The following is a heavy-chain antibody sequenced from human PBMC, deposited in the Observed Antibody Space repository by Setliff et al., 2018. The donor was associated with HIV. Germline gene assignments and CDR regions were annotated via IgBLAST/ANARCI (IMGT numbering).Heavy chain of an antibody. CDR3: ARERLSRLGFDY. CDR2: IYTGGNA. Sequence: SETLSLTCTVSGYSISSGYYWGWIRQPAGKGLEWIGHIYTGGNANYNPPLQSRVTISVDTSKNQFSLMLGSMTAADTAVYYCARERLSRLGFDYWGQGTLVTVSS. CDR1: GYSISSGYY. J-gene: IGHJ4*02. D-gene: IGHD1-1*01. V-gene: IGHV4-61*09.